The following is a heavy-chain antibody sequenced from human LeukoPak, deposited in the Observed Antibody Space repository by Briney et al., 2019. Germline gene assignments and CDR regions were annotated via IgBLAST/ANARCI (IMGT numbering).Heavy chain of an antibody. CDR2: ISGSGGST. Sequence: GGSLRLSCAASGFTFSSYAMTWVRQAPGKGLEWVSGISGSGGSTYYADSVEGRFTISRDNSKNTLSLQMNSLRAEDTALYYCAKGSDSAAYSTLDSWGQGTLVTVSS. D-gene: IGHD3-22*01. CDR3: AKGSDSAAYSTLDS. CDR1: GFTFSSYA. J-gene: IGHJ4*02. V-gene: IGHV3-23*01.